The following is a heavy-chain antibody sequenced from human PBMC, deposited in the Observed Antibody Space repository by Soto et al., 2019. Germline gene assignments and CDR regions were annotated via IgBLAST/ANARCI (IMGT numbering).Heavy chain of an antibody. V-gene: IGHV5-51*01. CDR1: GYSFTSYW. CDR2: IYPGDSDT. D-gene: IGHD3-16*02. CDR3: ARGTYSYVWGSYRYYYYYYGMDV. Sequence: GESLKISCKGSGYSFTSYWIGWVRQMPGKALEWMGIIYPGDSDTRYSPSFQGQVTISADKSISTAYQQWSSLKASDTAMYYCARGTYSYVWGSYRYYYYYYGMDVWGQGTTVTVSS. J-gene: IGHJ6*02.